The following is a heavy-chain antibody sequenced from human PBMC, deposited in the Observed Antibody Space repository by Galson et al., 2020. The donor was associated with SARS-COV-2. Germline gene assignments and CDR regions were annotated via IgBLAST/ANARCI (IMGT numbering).Heavy chain of an antibody. V-gene: IGHV5-51*01. CDR3: AGRKGPERGSYYYAMDV. Sequence: GESLKISCKASGYSFTNYWIALVRQIPGKGLEWMGIIFPGDSKTRYSPSFQGQVTISSDKSNSTAYLEWTSLKASDTAIYYCAGRKGPERGSYYYAMDVWGQGTTITVSS. CDR2: IFPGDSKT. D-gene: IGHD3-10*01. J-gene: IGHJ6*02. CDR1: GYSFTNYW.